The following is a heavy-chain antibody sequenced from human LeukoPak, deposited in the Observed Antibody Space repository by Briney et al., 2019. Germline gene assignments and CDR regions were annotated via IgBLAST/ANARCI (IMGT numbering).Heavy chain of an antibody. Sequence: GGSLRLSCAASGFTLSSYWMHWVRQAPGKGLVWVSRITNDGSTTTYADSVKGRFTICRDDAKNTLYLQMNSLRGEDTAVYYCARAGGGLAIWGQGTMVTVSS. V-gene: IGHV3-74*01. CDR1: GFTLSSYW. CDR2: ITNDGSTT. CDR3: ARAGGGLAI. J-gene: IGHJ3*02. D-gene: IGHD2-8*02.